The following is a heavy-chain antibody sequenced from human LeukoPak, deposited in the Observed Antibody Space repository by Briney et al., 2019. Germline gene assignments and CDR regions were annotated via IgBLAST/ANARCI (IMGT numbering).Heavy chain of an antibody. CDR1: GFTFSSYA. J-gene: IGHJ4*02. CDR2: ISSNGGGT. V-gene: IGHV3-64D*06. D-gene: IGHD3-22*01. Sequence: GGSLRLSCSASGFTFSSYAMHWVRQAPGKGLEYVSAISSNGGGTYYADSVKGRFTISRDNSKNTLYLQMSSLRAEDTAVYYCVKDTYDSSGYYYGPFDYWGQGTLVTVSS. CDR3: VKDTYDSSGYYYGPFDY.